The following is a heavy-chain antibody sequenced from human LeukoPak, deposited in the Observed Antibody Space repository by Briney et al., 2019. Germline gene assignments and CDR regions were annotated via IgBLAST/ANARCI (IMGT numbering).Heavy chain of an antibody. CDR3: ARALDEGVPAALHFDY. J-gene: IGHJ4*02. CDR2: IYYSGST. D-gene: IGHD2-2*01. Sequence: PSETLSLTCTVSGGSISSYYWSWIRQPPGKGLEWIGYIYYSGSTNYNPSLKSRVTISVDTSKNQFSLKLSSVTAADTAVYYCARALDEGVPAALHFDYWGQGTLVTVSS. V-gene: IGHV4-59*01. CDR1: GGSISSYY.